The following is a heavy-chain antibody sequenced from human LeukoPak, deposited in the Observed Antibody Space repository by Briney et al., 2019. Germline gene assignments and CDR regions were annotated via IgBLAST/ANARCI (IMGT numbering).Heavy chain of an antibody. CDR2: IYHSGPT. V-gene: IGHV4-59*08. Sequence: SETLSLICTVSGGSISGYSWSWIRQPAGKGLEWIGYIYHSGPTRYNPSLKSRVAMSLDKSKKQFSLKLSSVTAADTAVYYCARQTQGYCGSTNCHSWFDPWGQGTLVTVSS. CDR3: ARQTQGYCGSTNCHSWFDP. D-gene: IGHD2-2*01. J-gene: IGHJ5*02. CDR1: GGSISGYS.